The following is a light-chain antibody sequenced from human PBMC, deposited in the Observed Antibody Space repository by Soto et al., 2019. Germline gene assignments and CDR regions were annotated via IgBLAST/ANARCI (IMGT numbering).Light chain of an antibody. V-gene: IGKV1-39*01. CDR2: ATS. CDR1: QAIHSY. Sequence: DIQMTQSPSSLSASVGDRVTITCRASQAIHSYLNWYQQKPGKAPNLLIFATSTLQSGVPSRFSGSGYGTDFTLTIRSLQPEDFATYYRQQRENFGPGKKVD. CDR3: QQREN. J-gene: IGKJ3*01.